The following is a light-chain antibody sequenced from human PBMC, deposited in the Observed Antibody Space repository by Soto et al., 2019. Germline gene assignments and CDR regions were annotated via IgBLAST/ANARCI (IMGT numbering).Light chain of an antibody. Sequence: EIVLTDSPSTLSWSTWEPATLSFRSSQSVSSSYLAWYQQKPGQAPGLLIYGASTRATGIPARFSGFGSGTEFALTISSLQSEDFAVYYCERYNNRTINFGQGTRLDVK. J-gene: IGKJ5*01. CDR1: QSVSSSY. CDR2: GAS. V-gene: IGKV3-15*01. CDR3: ERYNNRTIN.